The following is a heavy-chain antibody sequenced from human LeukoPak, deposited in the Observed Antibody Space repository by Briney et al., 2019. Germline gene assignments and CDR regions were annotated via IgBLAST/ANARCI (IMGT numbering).Heavy chain of an antibody. CDR1: GFTFSSYA. D-gene: IGHD6-19*01. Sequence: GRSLRLSCAASGFTFSSYAMHWVRQAPGKGLEWVAVISYDGSNKYYADSVKGRFTISRDNSKNTLYLQMNSLRAEDTAVYYCARDKIGAVAGTLDYWGQGTLVTVSS. CDR3: ARDKIGAVAGTLDY. CDR2: ISYDGSNK. J-gene: IGHJ4*02. V-gene: IGHV3-30*04.